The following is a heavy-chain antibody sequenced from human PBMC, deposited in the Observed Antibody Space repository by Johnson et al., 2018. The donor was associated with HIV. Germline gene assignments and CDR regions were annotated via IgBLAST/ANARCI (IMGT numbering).Heavy chain of an antibody. J-gene: IGHJ3*02. V-gene: IGHV3-30*02. CDR1: GFTLSSSG. Sequence: QVQLVESGGGAVQPGGSLRLPCVASGFTLSSSGMHWVRQPPGKGLEWVAFTRYDGNTKYYADSVKGRFIISRDNAKKSLYLQMNSLRAEDTAVYYCARELRIAARGLAFDIWGRGTMVTVSS. CDR3: ARELRIAARGLAFDI. CDR2: TRYDGNTK. D-gene: IGHD6-6*01.